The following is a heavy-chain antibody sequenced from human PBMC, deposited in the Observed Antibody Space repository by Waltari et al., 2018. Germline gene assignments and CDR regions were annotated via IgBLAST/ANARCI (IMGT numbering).Heavy chain of an antibody. D-gene: IGHD3-3*01. CDR1: GFTFSSYG. CDR2: ISYDGSNK. V-gene: IGHV3-30*18. J-gene: IGHJ4*02. Sequence: QVQLVESGGGVVQPGRSLRLPCPASGFTFSSYGIHWVRQAPGKGLEWVAVISYDGSNKYYADSVKGRFTISRDNSKNTLYLQMNSLRAEDTAVYYGAKNLRFLEWHIDYWGQGTLVTVSS. CDR3: AKNLRFLEWHIDY.